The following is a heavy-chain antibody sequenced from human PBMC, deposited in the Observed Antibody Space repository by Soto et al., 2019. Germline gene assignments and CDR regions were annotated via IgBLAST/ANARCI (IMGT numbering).Heavy chain of an antibody. J-gene: IGHJ4*02. CDR2: ISSSGSPK. CDR3: ARDGGDIAAAGNFDY. Sequence: QVQLVESGGGLVKPGGSLRLSCAASGFSFSDYYMNWIRQGPGKGLESVSYISSSGSPKYYADSVKGRFTISRDNGKKSLYLQMNSLRAEDTAVYYCARDGGDIAAAGNFDYWGQGALVTVSS. D-gene: IGHD6-13*01. CDR1: GFSFSDYY. V-gene: IGHV3-11*01.